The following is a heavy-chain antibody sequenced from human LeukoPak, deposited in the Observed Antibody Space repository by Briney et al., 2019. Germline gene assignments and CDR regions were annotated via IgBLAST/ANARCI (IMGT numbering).Heavy chain of an antibody. CDR1: GFTFSSYS. V-gene: IGHV3-48*01. J-gene: IGHJ5*02. CDR3: ARDGWFGDNKWFVP. CDR2: ISSASNTI. D-gene: IGHD3-10*01. Sequence: PGGSLRLSCAASGFTFSSYSMNWVRQAPGKGLEWVSYISSASNTIYYADSVKGRFTISRDNAKNSLYLQMNSLRAEDTAMYYCARDGWFGDNKWFVPWGQGTLVTVSS.